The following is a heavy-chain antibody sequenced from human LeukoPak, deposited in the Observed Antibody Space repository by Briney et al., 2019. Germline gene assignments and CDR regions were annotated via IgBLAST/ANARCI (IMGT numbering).Heavy chain of an antibody. J-gene: IGHJ4*02. D-gene: IGHD6-19*01. CDR3: SRAQWVVREIGHY. Sequence: PGGSLRLSCAAPGFIFATSGMTWVRQTPGKGLESLAYISDTGHTIYYSVSVKGRFTVSRDNAKKLLFLQMNRLRDEDTAIYYCSRAQWVVREIGHYWGQGTLVTVSS. CDR2: ISDTGHTI. CDR1: GFIFATSG. V-gene: IGHV3-48*02.